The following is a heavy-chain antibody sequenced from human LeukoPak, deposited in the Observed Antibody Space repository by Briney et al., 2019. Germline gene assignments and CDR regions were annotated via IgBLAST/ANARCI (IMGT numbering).Heavy chain of an antibody. CDR1: GYTFSSYG. CDR2: ISAYNGNT. CDR3: AREGDTYYYDNSGYLDY. J-gene: IGHJ4*02. Sequence: ASVKVSCKVSGYTFSSYGISWVRQAPGQGLEWMGWISAYNGNTKYGQKLQGRVTMTTDTSTSTAYMELRSLRSDDTAVYYCAREGDTYYYDNSGYLDYWGQGTLVTVSS. D-gene: IGHD3-22*01. V-gene: IGHV1-18*01.